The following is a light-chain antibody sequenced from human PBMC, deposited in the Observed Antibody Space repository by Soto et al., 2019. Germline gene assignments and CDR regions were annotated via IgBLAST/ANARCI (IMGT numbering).Light chain of an antibody. CDR3: QHYHSSPLT. J-gene: IGKJ4*01. V-gene: IGKV3-20*01. Sequence: EIVLTQSPGTLSLSPGERATLSCRASQSVSSSYLAWYQQKPGQAPRLLIYGASSRATGIPDRFSGSGSGTDFTLTITRLEPEDFAVYYCQHYHSSPLTFGGGTKVEI. CDR2: GAS. CDR1: QSVSSSY.